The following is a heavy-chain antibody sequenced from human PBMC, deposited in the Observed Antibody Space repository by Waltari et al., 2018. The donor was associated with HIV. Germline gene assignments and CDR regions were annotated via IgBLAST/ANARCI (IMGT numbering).Heavy chain of an antibody. CDR3: VTLYNESPLYSNF. J-gene: IGHJ1*01. CDR1: GYPLSDLS. D-gene: IGHD2-15*01. V-gene: IGHV1-24*01. CDR2: FDPKNGKP. Sequence: QLIQSTSDLTRPGASVTISCQVSGYPLSDLSMQWVRQGRGRRLEWMGGFDPKNGKPVYSQRFWGRVSLAEDTSEDTAFLELNRLTSDDTAVYYCVTLYNESPLYSNFWGQGTLVTV.